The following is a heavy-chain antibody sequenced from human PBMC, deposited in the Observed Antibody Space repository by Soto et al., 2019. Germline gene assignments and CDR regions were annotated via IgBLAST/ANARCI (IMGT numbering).Heavy chain of an antibody. D-gene: IGHD3-22*01. CDR1: GGSISSTTYY. V-gene: IGHV4-39*01. CDR2: IYYSGAT. J-gene: IGHJ1*01. Sequence: SETLSLTCAVSGGSISSTTYYWAWIRQPPGKGLEWVATIYYSGATYYNPSLKSRLTISIDTSKNQFSLRLSSVTAADTAMYYCARYYDTSNRPYFHHWGQGTQVTFSS. CDR3: ARYYDTSNRPYFHH.